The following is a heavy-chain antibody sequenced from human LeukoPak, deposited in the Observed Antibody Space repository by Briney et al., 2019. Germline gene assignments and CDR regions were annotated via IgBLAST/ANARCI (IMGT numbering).Heavy chain of an antibody. V-gene: IGHV1-2*02. J-gene: IGHJ5*02. Sequence: NPNSGGTNYAQKFQGRVTMTRDTSISTAYMELSRLRSDDTAVYYCARERGPIAVAGTVGWFDPWGQGTLVTVSS. CDR2: NPNSGGT. CDR3: ARERGPIAVAGTVGWFDP. D-gene: IGHD6-19*01.